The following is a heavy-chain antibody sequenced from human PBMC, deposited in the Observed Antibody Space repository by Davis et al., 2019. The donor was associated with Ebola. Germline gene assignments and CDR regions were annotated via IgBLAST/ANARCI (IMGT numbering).Heavy chain of an antibody. CDR2: IYHSGST. CDR3: ARGEIRFLEWSISRYYYYGMDV. D-gene: IGHD3-3*01. J-gene: IGHJ6*02. V-gene: IGHV4-4*02. CDR1: GGSISSSNW. Sequence: MPSETLSLTCAVSGGSISSSNWWSWVRQPPGKGLEWIGEIYHSGSTNYNPSLKSRVTISVDTSKNQFSLKLSSVTAADTAVYYCARGEIRFLEWSISRYYYYGMDVWGQGTTVTVSS.